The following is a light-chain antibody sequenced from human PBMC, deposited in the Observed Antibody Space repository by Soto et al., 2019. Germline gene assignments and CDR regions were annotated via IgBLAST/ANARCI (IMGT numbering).Light chain of an antibody. V-gene: IGLV1-40*01. Sequence: QLVLTQPPSVSGAPGQNITISCSGSSSNLGTNYDVHWYQRLPETAPKLMIFEVIYRPSGVSNRFSGSKSGNTASLTISGLQAEDEADYYCSSYAGTNVIFGGGTKLTVL. CDR3: SSYAGTNVI. CDR1: SSNLGTNYD. J-gene: IGLJ2*01. CDR2: EVI.